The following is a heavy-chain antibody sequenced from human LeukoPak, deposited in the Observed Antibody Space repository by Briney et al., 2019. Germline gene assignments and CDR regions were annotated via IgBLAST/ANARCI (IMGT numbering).Heavy chain of an antibody. J-gene: IGHJ4*02. CDR2: ISGSGGTT. CDR1: GFNFSSYA. V-gene: IGHV3-23*01. Sequence: GGSLRLSCATSGFNFSSYAMNWVRQAPGKGLEWVSGISGSGGTTYYADSVKGRFSISRDNSKNTLYLQMNSLRAEDTAVYFCAKDRGWLYSAPDYWGQGTLVTVSS. D-gene: IGHD2-15*01. CDR3: AKDRGWLYSAPDY.